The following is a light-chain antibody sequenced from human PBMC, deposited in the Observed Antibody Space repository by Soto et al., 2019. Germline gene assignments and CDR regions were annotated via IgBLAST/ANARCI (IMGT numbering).Light chain of an antibody. V-gene: IGKV3-11*01. J-gene: IGKJ2*01. Sequence: EIVLTQSPATLSLSPGEGVTLSCRASQSVSSYLAWSQQKPGQAPRLLIYDAFNRATGIPDRFSGSGSGTDFTLTISSLEPEDFAVYYCQQRSNWPPEFTFGQGNKLEI. CDR2: DAF. CDR1: QSVSSY. CDR3: QQRSNWPPEFT.